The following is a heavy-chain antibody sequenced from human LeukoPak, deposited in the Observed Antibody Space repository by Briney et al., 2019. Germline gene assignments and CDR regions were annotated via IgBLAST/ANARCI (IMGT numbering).Heavy chain of an antibody. V-gene: IGHV3-7*03. CDR1: GFTFSSYA. CDR2: IKHNGGEK. CDR3: ARASDSGSYYYLGSWLQLGPILPDY. J-gene: IGHJ4*02. D-gene: IGHD1-26*01. Sequence: GGSLRLSCAASGFTFSSYAMSWVRQAPGKGLEWVASIKHNGGEKYYVDSVKGRFTISRDNSKNTLYLQMNSLRAEDTAVYYCARASDSGSYYYLGSWLQLGPILPDYWGQGTLVTVSS.